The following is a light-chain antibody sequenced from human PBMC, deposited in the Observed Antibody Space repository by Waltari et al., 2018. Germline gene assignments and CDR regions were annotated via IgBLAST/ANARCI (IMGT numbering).Light chain of an antibody. CDR1: RSNIGSNA. Sequence: QSVLPQPPPASGTPGQRVTIPCSGSRSNIGSNAVHWYQQFPGTAPKLLIYINNQRPSGVPDRFSGSKSGTSASLAISGLQSEDEADYDCAAWDDSLNAFYVFGTGTKVTVL. CDR2: INN. CDR3: AAWDDSLNAFYV. J-gene: IGLJ1*01. V-gene: IGLV1-44*01.